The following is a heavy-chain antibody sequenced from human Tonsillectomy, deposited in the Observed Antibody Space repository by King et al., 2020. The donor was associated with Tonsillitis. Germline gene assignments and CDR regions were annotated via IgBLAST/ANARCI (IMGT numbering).Heavy chain of an antibody. CDR1: GFTFDDYA. V-gene: IGHV3-9*01. CDR3: AKDGGIAAAGTLPFDY. J-gene: IGHJ4*02. D-gene: IGHD6-13*01. CDR2: ISWNSGSI. Sequence: VQLVESGGGLVQPGRSLRLSCAASGFTFDDYAMHWVRQAPGKGLEWVSGISWNSGSIGYADSVKGRFTISRDNAKNSLYLQMNSLRAEDTALYYCAKDGGIAAAGTLPFDYWGQGXLVTVSS.